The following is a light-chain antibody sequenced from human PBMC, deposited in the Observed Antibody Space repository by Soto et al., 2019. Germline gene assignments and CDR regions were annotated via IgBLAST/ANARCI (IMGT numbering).Light chain of an antibody. CDR2: DVT. CDR3: SSFTTSSTLV. J-gene: IGLJ3*02. Sequence: QSALTQPASVSGSPGQSITISCTGTSSDLGRYNYVSWYQQHPGKAPKLMIYDVTIRPSGVSNRFSGSKSGNTASLTISGLQTEDEADYYCSSFTTSSTLVFGGGTKVTVL. V-gene: IGLV2-14*01. CDR1: SSDLGRYNY.